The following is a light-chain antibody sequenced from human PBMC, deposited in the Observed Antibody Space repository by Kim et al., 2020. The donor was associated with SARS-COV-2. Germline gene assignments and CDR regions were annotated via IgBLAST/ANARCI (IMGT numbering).Light chain of an antibody. CDR3: QQYSMSPDT. Sequence: SQVETATLSCRASQSLGNSDLAWYQQKPGQAPRLLIYGAYTRAPGVPERFTGSVSGPDFTLTISSLQSEDFAVYDCQQYSMSPDTFGEGTRLEIK. CDR1: QSLGNSD. CDR2: GAY. J-gene: IGKJ5*01. V-gene: IGKV3-20*01.